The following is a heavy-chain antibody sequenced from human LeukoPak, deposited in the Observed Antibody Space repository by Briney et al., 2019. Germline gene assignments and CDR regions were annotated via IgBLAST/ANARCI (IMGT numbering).Heavy chain of an antibody. V-gene: IGHV1-69*05. D-gene: IGHD2-15*01. J-gene: IGHJ1*01. CDR1: GGTFSSYA. CDR3: ARGCSGGSCCSAEYFQH. Sequence: SVKVSCKASGGTFSSYAISWVRQAPGQGLEWMGGIIPIFGTANYAQKFQGRVTITTDESTSTAYMELSSLRSEDTAVYYCARGCSGGSCCSAEYFQHWGQGTLVTVSS. CDR2: IIPIFGTA.